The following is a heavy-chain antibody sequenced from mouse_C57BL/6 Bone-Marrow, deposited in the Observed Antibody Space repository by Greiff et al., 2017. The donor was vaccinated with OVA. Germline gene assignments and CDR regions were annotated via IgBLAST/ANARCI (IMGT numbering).Heavy chain of an antibody. CDR3: AREGGNYVHDD. V-gene: IGHV1-55*01. Sequence: VQLQQPGAELVKPGASVKMSCKASGYTFTSYCITWVKQRPGQGLEWLGDISPGSCSTNYNEKFQSKGTLTVHTSSSTAYKQLSSLTSENSAVYYCAREGGNYVHDDWGQGTTLTVSS. D-gene: IGHD2-1*01. CDR2: ISPGSCST. CDR1: GYTFTSYC. J-gene: IGHJ2*01.